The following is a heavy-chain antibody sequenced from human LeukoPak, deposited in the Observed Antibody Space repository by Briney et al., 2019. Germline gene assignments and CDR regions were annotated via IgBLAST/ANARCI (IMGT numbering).Heavy chain of an antibody. CDR2: SYYSGST. D-gene: IGHD2-2*01. CDR1: GGSISSSSYY. CDR3: ARHRSIVVVPAAYYYYYYMDV. V-gene: IGHV4-39*01. J-gene: IGHJ6*03. Sequence: SETLSLTCTVSGGSISSSSYYWGWIRQPPGKGLEWIGSSYYSGSTYYNPSLKSRVTISVDTSKNQFSLKLSSVTAADTAVYYCARHRSIVVVPAAYYYYYYMDVWGKGTTVTVSS.